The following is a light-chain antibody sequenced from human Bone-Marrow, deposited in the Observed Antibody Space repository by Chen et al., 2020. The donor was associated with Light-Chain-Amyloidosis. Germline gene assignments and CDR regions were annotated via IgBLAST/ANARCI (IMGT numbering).Light chain of an antibody. CDR2: GNS. J-gene: IGLJ2*01. V-gene: IGLV1-40*01. Sequence: SVLTPPPSVSAAPGPRGTLSCPGSSSNIGAGYEVHWYQKLPGTAPNLLIYGNSNRPSGVPDRFSGSKSGTSASLAITGLQAEDEADYYCQSYDSSLSGSHVVFGGGTKLTVL. CDR3: QSYDSSLSGSHVV. CDR1: SSNIGAGYE.